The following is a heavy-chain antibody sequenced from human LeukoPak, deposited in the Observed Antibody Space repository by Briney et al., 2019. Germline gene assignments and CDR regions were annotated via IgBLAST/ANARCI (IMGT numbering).Heavy chain of an antibody. CDR1: GYTFTSYY. J-gene: IGHJ5*02. D-gene: IGHD3-10*01. V-gene: IGHV1-46*01. Sequence: ASVKVSCKASGYTFTSYYMHWVRQAPGQGLEWMGIIDPSGGSTSYAQKFQGRVTMTRDTSTSTLYLELSSLRSEDTAVYYCARGAELWFGTYRGSNWFDPWGQGTLVTVSS. CDR2: IDPSGGST. CDR3: ARGAELWFGTYRGSNWFDP.